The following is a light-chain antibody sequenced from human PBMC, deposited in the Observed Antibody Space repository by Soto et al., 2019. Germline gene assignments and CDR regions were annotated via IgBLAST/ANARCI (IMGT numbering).Light chain of an antibody. CDR2: GVS. V-gene: IGLV2-14*01. Sequence: QSVLTQPASVSGSPGQSITISCTGTSSDIGDYNYVSWYQQHPDKVPKLIIFGVSTRPSGVSNRFSGSKSGNTASLTISGLQADDEADYYCSSFSTSTTLYVFGTGTKLTVL. CDR1: SSDIGDYNY. J-gene: IGLJ1*01. CDR3: SSFSTSTTLYV.